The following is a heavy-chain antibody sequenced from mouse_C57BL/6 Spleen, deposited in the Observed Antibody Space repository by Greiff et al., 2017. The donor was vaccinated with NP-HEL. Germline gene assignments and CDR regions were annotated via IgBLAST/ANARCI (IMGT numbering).Heavy chain of an antibody. J-gene: IGHJ4*01. CDR1: GYTFTSYW. CDR3: ARSAYYSKIYAMDY. CDR2: IHPNSGST. D-gene: IGHD2-5*01. V-gene: IGHV1-64*01. Sequence: QVQLQQPGAELVKPGASVKLSCKASGYTFTSYWMHWVKQRPGQGLEWIGMIHPNSGSTNYNEKFKSKATLTVDKSSSTAYMQLSSLTSEDSAVYYCARSAYYSKIYAMDYWGQGTSVTVSS.